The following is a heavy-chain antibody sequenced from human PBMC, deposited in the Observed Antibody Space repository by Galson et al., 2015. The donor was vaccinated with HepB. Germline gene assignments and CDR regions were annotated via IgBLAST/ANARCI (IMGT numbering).Heavy chain of an antibody. CDR2: IYYSGST. CDR1: GGSISSSSYY. V-gene: IGHV4-39*01. Sequence: LSLTCTVSGGSISSSSYYWGWIRQPPGKGLEWTGSIYYSGSTYYNPSLKSRDTISVDTSKNQFSLKLSSVTAADTAVYYCARQNPSGFDPWGQGTLVTVSS. CDR3: ARQNPSGFDP. D-gene: IGHD2-2*01. J-gene: IGHJ5*02.